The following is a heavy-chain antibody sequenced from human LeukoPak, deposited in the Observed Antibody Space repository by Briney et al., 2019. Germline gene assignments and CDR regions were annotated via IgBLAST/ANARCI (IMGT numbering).Heavy chain of an antibody. Sequence: ASVKVSCTVSGYTLAELSMHWVRQTPGKGLEWMGGFDPEDGETTYAQKFQGRVTMTEDTSTDTAYMELSSLRSEDTAVYYCATALVNYDSSGYYTGWGQGTLVTVSS. CDR1: GYTLAELS. CDR2: FDPEDGET. CDR3: ATALVNYDSSGYYTG. V-gene: IGHV1-24*01. D-gene: IGHD3-22*01. J-gene: IGHJ4*02.